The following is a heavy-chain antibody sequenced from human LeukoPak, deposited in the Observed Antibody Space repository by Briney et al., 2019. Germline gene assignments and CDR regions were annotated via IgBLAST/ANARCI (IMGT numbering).Heavy chain of an antibody. D-gene: IGHD6-13*01. V-gene: IGHV4-59*01. CDR1: GGSFSSYY. CDR3: ARVAAPGTYKTVFDY. Sequence: SETLSLTCTGSGGSFSSYYWSWMRQAPGKGLEWIGYIYYSGSTNHNPSLKSRVTISIDTSKNQFSLKVSSVTAADTAVYYCARVAAPGTYKTVFDYWGQGTLVTVSS. J-gene: IGHJ4*02. CDR2: IYYSGST.